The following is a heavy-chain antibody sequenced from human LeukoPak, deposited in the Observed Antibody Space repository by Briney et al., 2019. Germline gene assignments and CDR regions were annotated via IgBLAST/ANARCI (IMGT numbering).Heavy chain of an antibody. CDR2: ISGSGGST. CDR1: GFTFSSYA. D-gene: IGHD2-21*01. CDR3: AKVVCCGGDCYSAAFDI. J-gene: IGHJ3*02. V-gene: IGHV3-23*01. Sequence: SGGSLRLSCAASGFTFSSYAMSWVRQAPGKGLEWVSAISGSGGSTYYADSVKGRFTISRDNSKNTLYLQMNSLRAEDTAVYYCAKVVCCGGDCYSAAFDIGGQGTMVTVSS.